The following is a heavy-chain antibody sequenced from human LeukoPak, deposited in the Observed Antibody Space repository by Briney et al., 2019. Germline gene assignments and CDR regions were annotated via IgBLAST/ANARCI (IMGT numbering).Heavy chain of an antibody. CDR3: ARDARHSTLKYYCYYYMDV. D-gene: IGHD2-2*01. J-gene: IGHJ6*03. CDR2: IYTSGST. Sequence: SETLSLTCTVSGGSISSYYWSWIRQPAGKGLEWIGRIYTSGSTNYNPSLKSRVTMSVDTSKNQFSLTLSSVTAADTAVYYCARDARHSTLKYYCYYYMDVWGKGTTVTVSS. V-gene: IGHV4-4*07. CDR1: GGSISSYY.